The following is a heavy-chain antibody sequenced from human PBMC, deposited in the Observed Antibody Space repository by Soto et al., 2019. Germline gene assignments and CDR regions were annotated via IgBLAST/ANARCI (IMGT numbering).Heavy chain of an antibody. CDR1: GGSISSHY. CDR3: ARYDYGDYRSYFDY. V-gene: IGHV4-59*08. D-gene: IGHD4-17*01. Sequence: SETLSLTCTVSGGSISSHYWSWIRQPPGKGLEWIGYIYHSGSSNYNPSLKSRVTISVDTSKNQFSLKLSSVTAADTAVYYCARYDYGDYRSYFDYWGQGTLVTVSS. CDR2: IYHSGSS. J-gene: IGHJ4*02.